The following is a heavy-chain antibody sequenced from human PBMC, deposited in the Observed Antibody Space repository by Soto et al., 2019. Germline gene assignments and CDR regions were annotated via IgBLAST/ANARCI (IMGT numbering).Heavy chain of an antibody. V-gene: IGHV3-15*01. J-gene: IGHJ4*02. CDR2: LKSKYGGGKT. Sequence: EAQLVESGGGLVQPGGSLRLSCVASGFTFTNAWMSWVRQAPGKGLEWVGRLKSKYGGGKTDYAAAVKDRFSISRDASKSTVYLQINSLKIEDTAVYYCEAGVGYSDFDYWGQGTLVTASS. CDR1: GFTFTNAW. D-gene: IGHD3-10*01. CDR3: EAGVGYSDFDY.